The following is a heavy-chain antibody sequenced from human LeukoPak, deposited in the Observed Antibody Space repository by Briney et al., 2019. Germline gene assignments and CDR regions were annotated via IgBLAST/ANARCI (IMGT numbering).Heavy chain of an antibody. Sequence: ASVKVSCEASGYTSTNYGISWVRQAPGQGLEWMGWIHIYRGNTNYAQKFQGRVTMTTDTSTSTVYMEVRGLRSDDTAMYYCARDVGITVADSFDPWGQGTLVTVSS. CDR1: GYTSTNYG. D-gene: IGHD6-13*01. V-gene: IGHV1-18*01. CDR3: ARDVGITVADSFDP. CDR2: IHIYRGNT. J-gene: IGHJ5*02.